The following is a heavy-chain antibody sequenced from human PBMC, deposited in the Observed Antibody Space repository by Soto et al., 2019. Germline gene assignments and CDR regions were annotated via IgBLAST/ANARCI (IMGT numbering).Heavy chain of an antibody. D-gene: IGHD6-6*01. V-gene: IGHV4-31*03. J-gene: IGHJ5*02. CDR2: IYYSGST. CDR1: GGSISSGGYY. Sequence: PSETLSLTCTVSGGSISSGGYYWSWIRQHPGKGLEWIGYIYYSGSTYYNPSLKSRVTISVDTSKNQISLKLSSVTAADTAAYYCARVLGVAARPPNWFDPWGQGTLVTVSS. CDR3: ARVLGVAARPPNWFDP.